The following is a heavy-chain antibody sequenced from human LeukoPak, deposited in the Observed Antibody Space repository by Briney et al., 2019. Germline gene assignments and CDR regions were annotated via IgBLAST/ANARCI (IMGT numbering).Heavy chain of an antibody. J-gene: IGHJ4*02. D-gene: IGHD3-16*01. V-gene: IGHV3-21*01. CDR3: ARSRDSYCDYVWGSYFFPPPDY. Sequence: GGSLRLSCAASGFTFSSYSMNWVRQAPGKGLEWVSSISSSSSYIYYADSVKGRFTISRDNAKNSLYLQMNSLRAEDTAVYYCARSRDSYCDYVWGSYFFPPPDYWGQGTLVTVSS. CDR1: GFTFSSYS. CDR2: ISSSSSYI.